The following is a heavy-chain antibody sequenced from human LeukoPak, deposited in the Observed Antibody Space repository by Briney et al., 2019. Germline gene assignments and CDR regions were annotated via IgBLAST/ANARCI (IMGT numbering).Heavy chain of an antibody. CDR3: ARDPREIPYYYDSSGYLSPYGMDV. CDR2: IYYSGST. V-gene: IGHV4-59*01. CDR1: GGSISSYY. D-gene: IGHD3-22*01. Sequence: SETLSLTCTVSGGSISSYYWSWIRQPPGKGLEWIGYIYYSGSTNYNPSPKSRVTISVDTSKNQFSLKLSSVTAADTAVYYCARDPREIPYYYDSSGYLSPYGMDVWGQGTTVTVSS. J-gene: IGHJ6*02.